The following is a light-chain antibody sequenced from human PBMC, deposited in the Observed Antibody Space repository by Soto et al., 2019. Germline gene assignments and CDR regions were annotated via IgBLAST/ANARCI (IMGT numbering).Light chain of an antibody. J-gene: IGLJ1*01. V-gene: IGLV1-51*01. CDR3: AAWDDSLRGYV. Sequence: QSVLTQPPSVSAAPGQKVTISCSGSSSNIGGNSVSWYQQLPGTAPKLLIYDDNKRPSGIPDRFSGSKSGTSATLGITGFQTGDEADYYCAAWDDSLRGYVFGTGTKVTV. CDR2: DDN. CDR1: SSNIGGNS.